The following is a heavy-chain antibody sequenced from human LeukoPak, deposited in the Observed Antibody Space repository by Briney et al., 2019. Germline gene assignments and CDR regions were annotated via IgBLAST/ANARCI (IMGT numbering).Heavy chain of an antibody. CDR1: EFTFSSYW. Sequence: GGSLRLSCAASEFTFSSYWMSWVRQAPGKGLGWVANIKQDGSERYYVDSVKGRFTISRDNAKNSLYLQMNSLRAEDTAVYYCARDLGRDIVVVPAAMGSGMDVWGQGTTVTVSS. J-gene: IGHJ6*02. D-gene: IGHD2-2*01. CDR3: ARDLGRDIVVVPAAMGSGMDV. V-gene: IGHV3-7*01. CDR2: IKQDGSER.